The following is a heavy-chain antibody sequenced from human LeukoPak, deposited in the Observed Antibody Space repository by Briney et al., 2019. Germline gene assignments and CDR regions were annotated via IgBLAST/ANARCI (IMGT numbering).Heavy chain of an antibody. V-gene: IGHV1-2*04. J-gene: IGHJ4*02. D-gene: IGHD2-2*01. CDR3: ARADCSSTSCYAAYFDY. CDR1: GYTFTGYY. Sequence: ASVKDSCMASGYTFTGYYMHWVRQAPGQGLEWMGWINPNSGGTNCAQKFQGWVTMTRDTSISTAYMELSRLRSDDTAVYYCARADCSSTSCYAAYFDYWGQGTLVTVSS. CDR2: INPNSGGT.